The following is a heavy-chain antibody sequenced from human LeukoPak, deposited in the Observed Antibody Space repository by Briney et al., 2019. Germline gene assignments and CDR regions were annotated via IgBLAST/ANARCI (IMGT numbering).Heavy chain of an antibody. CDR2: ISSSSSTI. Sequence: GGSLRLSCAASGFTFSSYSMNWVRQAPGKGLEWDSYISSSSSTIYYADSVKGRFTISRDNSKNSLYLQMNSLRTEDTALYYCAKDRLPVGITMVRGVPYGPDFDYWGQGTLVTVSS. D-gene: IGHD3-10*01. CDR3: AKDRLPVGITMVRGVPYGPDFDY. CDR1: GFTFSSYS. V-gene: IGHV3-48*04. J-gene: IGHJ4*02.